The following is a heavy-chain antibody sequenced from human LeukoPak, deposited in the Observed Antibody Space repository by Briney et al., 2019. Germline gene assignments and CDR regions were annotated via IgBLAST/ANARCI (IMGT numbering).Heavy chain of an antibody. V-gene: IGHV3-23*01. CDR2: ISGSGGDT. J-gene: IGHJ4*02. Sequence: GGSLRISCAASGFPFSTYAMSWVRQAPGKGLEWVSVISGSGGDTYYADSVKGRFTISGDNSKNTVYLQMNSLRAEDTALYYCAKGGVYGDYYFDYWGQGTLVTVSS. CDR1: GFPFSTYA. CDR3: AKGGVYGDYYFDY. D-gene: IGHD4-17*01.